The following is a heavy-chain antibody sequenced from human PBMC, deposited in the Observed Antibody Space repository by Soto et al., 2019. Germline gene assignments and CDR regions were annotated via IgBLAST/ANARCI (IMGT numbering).Heavy chain of an antibody. Sequence: ETLSLTCAVSGYSITSAYYWGRIRQPPGKGLEWIGSISHSGSTYYNPSLKSRVTVSADTSKNQFSLKMSSVTAADTAVYFCTREGAGTIIDYWGQGTLVTVSS. D-gene: IGHD6-13*01. J-gene: IGHJ4*02. CDR2: ISHSGST. V-gene: IGHV4-38-2*02. CDR3: TREGAGTIIDY. CDR1: GYSITSAYY.